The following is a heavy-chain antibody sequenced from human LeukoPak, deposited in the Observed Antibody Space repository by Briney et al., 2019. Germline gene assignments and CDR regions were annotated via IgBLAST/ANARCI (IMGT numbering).Heavy chain of an antibody. CDR3: ARAIPAYSSGWFCDAFDI. J-gene: IGHJ3*02. CDR1: GGSISSGGYS. V-gene: IGHV4-30-2*01. Sequence: PSETLSLTCAVSGGSISSGGYSWSWIRQPPGKGLEWIGYIYHSGSTYYNPSLKSRVTISVDRSKNQFSLKLTSVTAADTAAYYCARAIPAYSSGWFCDAFDIWGQGTMVTVPS. CDR2: IYHSGST. D-gene: IGHD6-19*01.